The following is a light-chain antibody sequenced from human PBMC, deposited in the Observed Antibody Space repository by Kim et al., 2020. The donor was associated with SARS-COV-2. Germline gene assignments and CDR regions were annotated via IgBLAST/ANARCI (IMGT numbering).Light chain of an antibody. V-gene: IGKV3-15*01. CDR3: QKYEDWPLT. CDR1: QNVGSY. CDR2: DSS. Sequence: EIVMTQSPATLSLSLGERATLSCRASQNVGSYLSWFKQKPGQHPRRLIRDSSCRATSVPARLSGSGSGTEFTLTISGVQCDDFAVYYCQKYEDWPLTFGGGTQV. J-gene: IGKJ4*01.